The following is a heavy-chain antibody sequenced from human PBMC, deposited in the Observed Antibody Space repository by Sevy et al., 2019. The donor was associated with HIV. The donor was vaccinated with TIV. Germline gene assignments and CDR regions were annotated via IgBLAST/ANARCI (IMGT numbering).Heavy chain of an antibody. CDR1: GYSLTELS. Sequence: ASVKVSCKVSGYSLTELSMHWVRQAPGKGLEWMGGFDPEDGKTIYAQKFQGRVTMTEDTSTDTAYMELSSLRSEDTAVYYCTTDERDAYDNSGYYDGFDIWGQGTMVTVSS. CDR2: FDPEDGKT. D-gene: IGHD3-22*01. V-gene: IGHV1-24*01. J-gene: IGHJ3*02. CDR3: TTDERDAYDNSGYYDGFDI.